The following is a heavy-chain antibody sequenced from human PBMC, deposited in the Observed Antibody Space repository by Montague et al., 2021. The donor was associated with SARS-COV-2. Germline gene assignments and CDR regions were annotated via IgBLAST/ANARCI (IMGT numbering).Heavy chain of an antibody. Sequence: PALVKPTQTLTLTCTFSGFSLSTSGVGVGWIRQPPGKALEWLALIYWDDDKRYSPSLKSRLTITKDTSKNQVVLTMTSMDPVDTATYYCAHKTGLRYFDWLFQTNPTGGYFDLWGRCTLVTVSS. CDR3: AHKTGLRYFDWLFQTNPTGGYFDL. J-gene: IGHJ2*01. CDR1: GFSLSTSGVG. V-gene: IGHV2-5*02. CDR2: IYWDDDK. D-gene: IGHD3-9*01.